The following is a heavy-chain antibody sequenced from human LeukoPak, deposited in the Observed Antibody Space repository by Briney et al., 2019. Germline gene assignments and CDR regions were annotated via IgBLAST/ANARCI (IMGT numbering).Heavy chain of an antibody. CDR2: INWNGGST. J-gene: IGHJ4*02. CDR1: GFTFDDYG. V-gene: IGHV3-20*04. Sequence: GGSLRLSCAASGFTFDDYGMSWVRQAPGKGLEWVSGINWNGGSTGYADSVKGRFIISRDNSKNTLYLQMNSLRVEDTAVYYCAKGSSNWRDYYYFDYWGQGTLVTVSS. CDR3: AKGSSNWRDYYYFDY. D-gene: IGHD6-13*01.